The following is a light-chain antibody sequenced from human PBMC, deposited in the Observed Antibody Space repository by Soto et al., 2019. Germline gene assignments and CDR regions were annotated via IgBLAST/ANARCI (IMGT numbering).Light chain of an antibody. V-gene: IGKV3-20*01. Sequence: DIVLTQSPGTLSLSPGERATLSCRASQSVSNSYLAWYQQKPGQAPRLLIYGASSMATGIPDRFSGSGSGTDFTLTISRLEPEDFAVYYCQHYGSSPFTFGPGTKVDIK. CDR1: QSVSNSY. CDR3: QHYGSSPFT. J-gene: IGKJ3*01. CDR2: GAS.